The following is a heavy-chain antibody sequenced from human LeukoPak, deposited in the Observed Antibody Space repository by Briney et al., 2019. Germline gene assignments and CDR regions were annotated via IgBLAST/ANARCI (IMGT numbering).Heavy chain of an antibody. CDR3: ASGPSLGTTHPYFDY. J-gene: IGHJ4*02. CDR2: INPNNGGT. D-gene: IGHD2-15*01. V-gene: IGHV1-2*02. Sequence: ASVKVSCKASGFTFTGYYLHWVRQAPGQGLEWMGWINPNNGGTNYAQRFQGRVTMTRDTSISTAYTELSRLRFDDTAVYYCASGPSLGTTHPYFDYWGQGTLVTVSS. CDR1: GFTFTGYY.